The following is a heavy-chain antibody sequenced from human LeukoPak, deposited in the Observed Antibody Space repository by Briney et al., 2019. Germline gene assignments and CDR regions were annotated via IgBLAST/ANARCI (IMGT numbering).Heavy chain of an antibody. J-gene: IGHJ4*02. CDR2: IYTSGST. D-gene: IGHD6-19*01. CDR1: GGSISSGSYY. Sequence: TPSETLSLTCTVSGGSISSGSYYWTWIRQPAGKGLEWVGRIYTSGSTDYNPSLKSRVTISVDTSKNQFSLKLSSVTAADTAVYYCARGRIAVAGALDYWGQGTLVTVSS. CDR3: ARGRIAVAGALDY. V-gene: IGHV4-61*02.